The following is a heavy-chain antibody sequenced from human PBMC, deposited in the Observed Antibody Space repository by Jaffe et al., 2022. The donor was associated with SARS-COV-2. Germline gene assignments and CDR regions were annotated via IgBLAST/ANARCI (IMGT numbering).Heavy chain of an antibody. J-gene: IGHJ4*02. Sequence: EVQLVESGGGLVQPGGSLRLSCAASGFTFSSYWMSWVRQAPGKGLEWVANIKQDGSEKYYVDSVKGRFTISRDNAKNSLYLQMNSLRAEDTAVYYCAREGLIVATIAFDYWGQGTLVTVSS. CDR3: AREGLIVATIAFDY. V-gene: IGHV3-7*01. D-gene: IGHD5-12*01. CDR1: GFTFSSYW. CDR2: IKQDGSEK.